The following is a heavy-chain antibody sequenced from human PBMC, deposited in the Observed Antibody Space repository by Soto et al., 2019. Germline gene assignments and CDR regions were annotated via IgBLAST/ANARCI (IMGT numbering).Heavy chain of an antibody. D-gene: IGHD3-3*01. J-gene: IGHJ3*02. Sequence: SETLSLTCAVSGYSISSGYYWGWIRQPPGKGLEWIGSIYHSGSTYYNPSLKSRVTISVDTSKNQFSLKLSSVTAADTAVYYCARAAKAYYDFWSGYGKNDAFDIWGRGTMVTVSS. CDR3: ARAAKAYYDFWSGYGKNDAFDI. CDR2: IYHSGST. CDR1: GYSISSGYY. V-gene: IGHV4-38-2*01.